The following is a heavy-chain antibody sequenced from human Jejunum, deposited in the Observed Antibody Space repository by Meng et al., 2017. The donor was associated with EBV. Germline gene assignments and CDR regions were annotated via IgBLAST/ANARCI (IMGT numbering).Heavy chain of an antibody. V-gene: IGHV1-8*01. CDR1: GFTFTNYD. CDR3: ARGAQPIDL. CDR2: MNPGNGKT. J-gene: IGHJ5*02. D-gene: IGHD3-3*01. Sequence: QVRLVRPGARVKNPGASVKFAGKASGFTFTNYDINWVRQASGQGLEWMGWMNPGNGKTGYAQKFQGRVTMTRDVSTSTAYMELSSLRSDDTAVYFCARGAQPIDLWGQGTLVTVSS.